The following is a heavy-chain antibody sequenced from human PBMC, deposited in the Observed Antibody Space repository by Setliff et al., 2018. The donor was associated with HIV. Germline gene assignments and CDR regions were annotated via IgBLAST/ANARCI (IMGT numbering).Heavy chain of an antibody. CDR2: INHSGST. CDR3: ARFGWFDP. V-gene: IGHV4-34*01. Sequence: SETLSLTCAVYGGSFSGYYWSWIRQPPGKGLEWIGEINHSGSTNYNPSLKSRVTISVDTSKNQFSLKLSSVTAADTAVYYCARFGWFDPWGQGTLVTVS. CDR1: GGSFSGYY. J-gene: IGHJ5*02. D-gene: IGHD3-10*01.